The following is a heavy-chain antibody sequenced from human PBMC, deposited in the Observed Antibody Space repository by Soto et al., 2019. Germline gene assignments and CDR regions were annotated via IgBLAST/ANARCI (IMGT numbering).Heavy chain of an antibody. D-gene: IGHD7-27*01. CDR3: ARSPGDSWYFDL. CDR2: IKSDGSST. J-gene: IGHJ2*01. V-gene: IGHV3-74*01. Sequence: EVQLVESGGGLVQPGGSLRLSCAASGFTFSRYWMHWVRQAPGKGLVWVSRIKSDGSSTSYADSVQGRFTISRDNAKNTLYMHMNSLRAEDTAVYYCARSPGDSWYFDLWGRGTLVTVSS. CDR1: GFTFSRYW.